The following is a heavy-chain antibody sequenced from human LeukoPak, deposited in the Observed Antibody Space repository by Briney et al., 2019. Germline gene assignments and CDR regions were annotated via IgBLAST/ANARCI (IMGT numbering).Heavy chain of an antibody. Sequence: GGSLRLSCAASGFTFSSYWMSWVRQAPGKGLEWVANIKQDGSEKYYVDSVKGRFTISRANAKNSLHLQMSSLRAEDTAVYYCARDLSRSYYYDSRPGAFDIWGQGTMVTVSS. D-gene: IGHD3-22*01. V-gene: IGHV3-7*01. J-gene: IGHJ3*02. CDR1: GFTFSSYW. CDR3: ARDLSRSYYYDSRPGAFDI. CDR2: IKQDGSEK.